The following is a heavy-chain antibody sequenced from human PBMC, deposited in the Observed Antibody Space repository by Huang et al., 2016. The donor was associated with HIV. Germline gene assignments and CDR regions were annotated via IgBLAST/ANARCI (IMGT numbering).Heavy chain of an antibody. CDR1: GGSFRNFA. V-gene: IGHV1-69*01. Sequence: QVQLVQSGAEVKKTGSSVKVSCKASGGSFRNFAIGWVRQAPGQGLEWRGGIIPTLGTANYAQKCQGRVTIIADESTSTAYMELSSLRSEDTAVYYCATVDYYDTSGPQRGYFDNWGQGTLVTVSS. J-gene: IGHJ4*02. CDR3: ATVDYYDTSGPQRGYFDN. D-gene: IGHD3-22*01. CDR2: IIPTLGTA.